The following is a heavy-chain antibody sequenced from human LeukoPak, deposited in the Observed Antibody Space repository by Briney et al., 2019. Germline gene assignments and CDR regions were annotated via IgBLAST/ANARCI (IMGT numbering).Heavy chain of an antibody. D-gene: IGHD3-3*01. J-gene: IGHJ4*02. CDR3: ARHGRDYDFWSGYSAPFDY. Sequence: SETLSLTCIVSGGSISSYYWSWIRQPPGKGLEWIGYIYYSGSTNYNPSLKSRVTISVDTSKNQFSLKLSSVTAADTAVYYCARHGRDYDFWSGYSAPFDYWGQGTLVTVSS. CDR2: IYYSGST. CDR1: GGSISSYY. V-gene: IGHV4-59*08.